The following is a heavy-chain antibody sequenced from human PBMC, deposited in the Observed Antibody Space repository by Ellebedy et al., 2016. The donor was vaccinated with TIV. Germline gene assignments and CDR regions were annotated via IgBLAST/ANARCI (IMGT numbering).Heavy chain of an antibody. CDR3: TTYSYDFAFEY. J-gene: IGHJ4*02. D-gene: IGHD3-3*01. CDR2: IKSETDGGTT. CDR1: GFTFRNAW. Sequence: GESLKISXAASGFTFRNAWMSWVRQAPGKGLEWVGRIKSETDGGTTNYAAPVNGRFTISRDDSKNTLYVQMNSLKTEDTAVYYCTTYSYDFAFEYWGQGTLVTVSS. V-gene: IGHV3-15*01.